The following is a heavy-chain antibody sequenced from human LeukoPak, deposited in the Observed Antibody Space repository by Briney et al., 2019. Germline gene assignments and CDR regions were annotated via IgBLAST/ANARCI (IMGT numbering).Heavy chain of an antibody. D-gene: IGHD1-26*01. CDR3: ARGGGSYPRAFDP. CDR2: IYYSGST. Sequence: SETLSLTCTVSGGSISSGGYYWSWIRQHPGKGLEWIGYIYYSGSTYYNPSLKSRVTISVDTSKNQFSLKLSSVTAADTAVYYCARGGGSYPRAFDPWGQGTLVTVSS. V-gene: IGHV4-31*03. CDR1: GGSISSGGYY. J-gene: IGHJ5*02.